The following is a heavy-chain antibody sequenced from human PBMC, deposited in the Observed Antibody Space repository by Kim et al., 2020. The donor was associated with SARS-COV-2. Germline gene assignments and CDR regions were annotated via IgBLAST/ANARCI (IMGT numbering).Heavy chain of an antibody. J-gene: IGHJ4*02. Sequence: KGRFTISRDNAKNSLYLQMNSLRAEDTAVYYCARADSDYYDSSGYYHFDYWGQGTLVTVSS. CDR3: ARADSDYYDSSGYYHFDY. D-gene: IGHD3-22*01. V-gene: IGHV3-11*05.